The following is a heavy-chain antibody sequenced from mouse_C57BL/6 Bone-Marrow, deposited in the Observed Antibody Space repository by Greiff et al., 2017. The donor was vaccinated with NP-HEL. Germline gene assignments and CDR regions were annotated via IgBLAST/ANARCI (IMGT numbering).Heavy chain of an antibody. V-gene: IGHV1-80*01. CDR1: GYAFSSYW. CDR3: ARSGLRRRNYFDY. CDR2: IYPGGGDT. J-gene: IGHJ2*01. D-gene: IGHD2-4*01. Sequence: QVQLQQSGAELVKPGASVKISCKASGYAFSSYWMNWVKQRPGKGLEWIGQIYPGGGDTNYNGKFKGKATLTADKSSSTAYMQLSSLTSEDSAVYFCARSGLRRRNYFDYWGQGTTLTVSS.